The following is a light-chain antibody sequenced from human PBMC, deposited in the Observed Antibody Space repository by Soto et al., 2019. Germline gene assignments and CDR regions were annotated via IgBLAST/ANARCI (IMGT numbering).Light chain of an antibody. V-gene: IGLV1-40*01. CDR3: QSYDSSLSAWV. CDR1: SSNIGAGYD. J-gene: IGLJ3*02. Sequence: QSVLTQPPSVSGAPGQRVTMSCTGSSSNIGAGYDVHWFQHLPGTAPKLLISGNINRLSGVPDRFSGSKSGTSASLAITGLQAEDEADYYCQSYDSSLSAWVFGGGTKLTVL. CDR2: GNI.